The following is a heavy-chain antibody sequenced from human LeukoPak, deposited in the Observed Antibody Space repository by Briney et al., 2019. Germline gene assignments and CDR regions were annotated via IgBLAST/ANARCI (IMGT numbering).Heavy chain of an antibody. Sequence: ASVTVSFKASGYTFTGYYMHWVRQAPGQGLEWMGWINPNSGGTNYAQKFQGRVTMTRDTSISTAYMELSRLRSEDTAVYYCAIRKRLRFLEWLKTDDRYNWFEPRGLATLVTDSS. CDR2: INPNSGGT. CDR3: AIRKRLRFLEWLKTDDRYNWFEP. D-gene: IGHD3-3*01. J-gene: IGHJ5*02. CDR1: GYTFTGYY. V-gene: IGHV1-2*02.